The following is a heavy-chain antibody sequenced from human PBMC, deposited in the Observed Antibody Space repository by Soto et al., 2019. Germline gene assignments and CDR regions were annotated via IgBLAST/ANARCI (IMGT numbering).Heavy chain of an antibody. CDR2: INPNSGGT. V-gene: IGHV1-2*04. CDR3: EREAYCSSTSCYGGLVXFDP. D-gene: IGHD2-2*01. CDR1: GYTFTGYY. Sequence: ASVKVSFKASGYTFTGYYMHWVRQAPGQGLEWMGWINPNSGGTNYAQKFQGWVTMTRDTSISTAYMELSRLRSDDTAVYYCEREAYCSSTSCYGGLVXFDPWGQGTLVTVSS. J-gene: IGHJ5*02.